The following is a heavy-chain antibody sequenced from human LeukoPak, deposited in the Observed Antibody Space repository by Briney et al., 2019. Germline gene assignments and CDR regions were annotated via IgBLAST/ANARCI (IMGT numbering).Heavy chain of an antibody. Sequence: PGGSLRLSCAASGFTFSSYSMNWVRQAPGKGLEWVSSISSSSSYIYYADSEKGRFTISRDNAKNSLYLQMNSLRAEDTAVYYCARDLSILYYYDSSFIPYFDLWGRGILVTVSS. D-gene: IGHD3-22*01. V-gene: IGHV3-21*01. J-gene: IGHJ2*01. CDR3: ARDLSILYYYDSSFIPYFDL. CDR1: GFTFSSYS. CDR2: ISSSSSYI.